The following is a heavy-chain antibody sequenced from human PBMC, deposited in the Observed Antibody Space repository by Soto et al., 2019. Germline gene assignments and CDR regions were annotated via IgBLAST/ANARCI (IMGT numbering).Heavy chain of an antibody. CDR2: MNPNSGNT. CDR1: GYTFTSYD. Sequence: GASVKVSCKASGYTFTSYDINWVRQATGQGLEWMGWMNPNSGNTGYAQKFQGRVTMTRNTSISTAYMELSSLRSEDTAVYYCARGLMVRGVRSLGYWGQGTLVTVSS. J-gene: IGHJ4*02. V-gene: IGHV1-8*01. D-gene: IGHD3-10*01. CDR3: ARGLMVRGVRSLGY.